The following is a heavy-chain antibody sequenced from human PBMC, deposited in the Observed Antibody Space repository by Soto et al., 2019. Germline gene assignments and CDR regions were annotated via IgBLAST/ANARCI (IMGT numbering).Heavy chain of an antibody. Sequence: QVQLQESGPGLVKPSETLSLTCTVSGGSISSYYWGWIRQPPGKGLEWIGYIYYSGSTNYNPSLKSRVTIAVDTSKNQFSLKLSSVTAADTAVYYFARVNAGRVLRFLEWTPYYYGMDVWGQGTTVTVSS. CDR1: GGSISSYY. CDR3: ARVNAGRVLRFLEWTPYYYGMDV. D-gene: IGHD3-3*01. CDR2: IYYSGST. V-gene: IGHV4-59*01. J-gene: IGHJ6*02.